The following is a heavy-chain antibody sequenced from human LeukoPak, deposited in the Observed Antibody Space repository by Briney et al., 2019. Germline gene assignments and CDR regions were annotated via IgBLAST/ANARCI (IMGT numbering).Heavy chain of an antibody. Sequence: GGSLRLSCAASGFTFSSYAMSWVRQAPGKGLEWVSAISGSGGSTYYADSVKGRFTISRDNSKNTLYLQMNSLRAEDAAVYYRAKVTHPASRYCSSTSCYRPSGFDYWGQGTLVTVSS. CDR1: GFTFSSYA. V-gene: IGHV3-23*01. J-gene: IGHJ4*02. CDR2: ISGSGGST. D-gene: IGHD2-2*01. CDR3: AKVTHPASRYCSSTSCYRPSGFDY.